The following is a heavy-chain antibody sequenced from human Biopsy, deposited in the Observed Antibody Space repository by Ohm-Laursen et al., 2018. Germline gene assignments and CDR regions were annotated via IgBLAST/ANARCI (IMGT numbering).Heavy chain of an antibody. CDR1: GYTFTGYH. CDR3: TRGGYYYDSLAYYYWFDP. V-gene: IGHV1-2*02. Sequence: ASVKVSCNASGYTFTGYHVHWVRQAPGQGLEWMGWINAKTGDTNYAQKFQGRVTMTRDTSTSTAYVDLSSLRSDDTAVYYCTRGGYYYDSLAYYYWFDPWGQGTLVTVSS. J-gene: IGHJ5*02. D-gene: IGHD3-22*01. CDR2: INAKTGDT.